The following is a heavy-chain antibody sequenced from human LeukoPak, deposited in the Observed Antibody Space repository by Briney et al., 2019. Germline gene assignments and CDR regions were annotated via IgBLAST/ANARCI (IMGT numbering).Heavy chain of an antibody. CDR1: GFTVSSNY. CDR3: ARAQTCGGDCYHFDY. D-gene: IGHD2-21*02. J-gene: IGHJ4*02. V-gene: IGHV3-53*01. Sequence: GGSLRLSCAASGFTVSSNYMSWVRQAPGKGLEWVSVIYSGGSTYYADSVKGRFTISRDNSKNTLYLQMNSLRAEDTAVYYCARAQTCGGDCYHFDYWGQGTLVTVSS. CDR2: IYSGGST.